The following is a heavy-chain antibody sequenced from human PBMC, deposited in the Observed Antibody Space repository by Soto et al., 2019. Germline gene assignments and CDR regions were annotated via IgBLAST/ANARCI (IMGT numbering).Heavy chain of an antibody. Sequence: EVQLLESGGGLVQPGGSLRLSCAASGFTFSNYAMSWVRQAPGKGLEWVSSISDSGGYTYYADSVKGRFTISRDNSKNTLYLQMNSLRAEDTALYYCAKGFGVTSGWKFDPWGQGTLVTVSS. J-gene: IGHJ5*02. CDR1: GFTFSNYA. D-gene: IGHD6-19*01. CDR2: ISDSGGYT. CDR3: AKGFGVTSGWKFDP. V-gene: IGHV3-23*01.